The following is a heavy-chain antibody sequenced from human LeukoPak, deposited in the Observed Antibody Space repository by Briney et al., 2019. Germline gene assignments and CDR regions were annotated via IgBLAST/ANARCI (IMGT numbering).Heavy chain of an antibody. CDR2: IYYSGST. V-gene: IGHV4-61*08. J-gene: IGHJ5*02. Sequence: SQTLSLTCTVSGGSISSGDYYWSWIRQPPGKGLEWIGYIYYSGSTNYNPSLKSRVTISVDTSKNQFSLKLSSVTAADTAVYYCAKDRYSYGYNWFDPWGQGTLVTVSS. CDR1: GGSISSGDYY. D-gene: IGHD5-18*01. CDR3: AKDRYSYGYNWFDP.